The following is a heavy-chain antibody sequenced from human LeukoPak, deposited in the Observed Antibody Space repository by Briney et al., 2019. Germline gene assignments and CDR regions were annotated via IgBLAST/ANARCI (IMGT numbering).Heavy chain of an antibody. CDR2: IWSDGSNR. Sequence: GTSLRLSCATSGFTFSHYGMHWVRQAPGKGLEWVAVIWSDGSNRYYGDPVKGRFTISRDNFQRTVYLQMNSLRAEDTAVYYCAKDAQRGFDYSDSLDNWGQGTLVTVSS. D-gene: IGHD4-11*01. J-gene: IGHJ4*02. CDR3: AKDAQRGFDYSDSLDN. V-gene: IGHV3-33*06. CDR1: GFTFSHYG.